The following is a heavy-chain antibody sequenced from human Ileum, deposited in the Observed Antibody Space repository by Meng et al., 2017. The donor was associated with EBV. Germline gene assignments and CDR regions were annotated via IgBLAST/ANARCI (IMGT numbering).Heavy chain of an antibody. V-gene: IGHV1-8*02. CDR3: ARGSGAGGRDWFDP. D-gene: IGHD3-16*01. CDR2: MNSNSGNT. J-gene: IGHJ5*02. Sequence: QVQLVQSGGEVKKPGASVKASCKASGYTFINHDIDWFRQAPGQGLEWMGWMNSNSGNTGYGQKFQDRVTMTRNTSISTAYMELSSLTSEDTALYYCARGSGAGGRDWFDPWGQGTLVTVSS. CDR1: GYTFINHD.